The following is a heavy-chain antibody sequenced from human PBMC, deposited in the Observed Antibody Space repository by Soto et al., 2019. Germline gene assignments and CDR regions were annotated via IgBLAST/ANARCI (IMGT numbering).Heavy chain of an antibody. Sequence: GESLKISCRGSGYYSSSYWIAWVRQMSGKGLEWVGSVYVSDSETKYSPSFQGQVTISADKYTNTAYLYWSSLKASDTAMYYCARRGTLSGRDVFDGWGVGTMVTGSS. CDR2: VYVSDSET. CDR1: GYYSSSYW. CDR3: ARRGTLSGRDVFDG. J-gene: IGHJ3*01. D-gene: IGHD5-12*01. V-gene: IGHV5-51*01.